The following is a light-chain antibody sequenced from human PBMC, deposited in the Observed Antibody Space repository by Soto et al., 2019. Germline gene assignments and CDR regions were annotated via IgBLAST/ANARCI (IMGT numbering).Light chain of an antibody. Sequence: DIQMTQSPSSLSASVGDTVTITCRASQTISNSYHWYQQRPGKAPNLLIYSSSSLQSGAPPRFSGSGSGTEFTLTINSLQPEDFATYYCQQTDSIPITFGQGTRLEIK. J-gene: IGKJ5*01. CDR3: QQTDSIPIT. V-gene: IGKV1-39*01. CDR2: SSS. CDR1: QTISNS.